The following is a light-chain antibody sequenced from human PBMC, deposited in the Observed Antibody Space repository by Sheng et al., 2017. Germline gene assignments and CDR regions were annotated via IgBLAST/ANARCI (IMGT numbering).Light chain of an antibody. V-gene: IGKV3-15*01. CDR1: QSVSSD. CDR2: GAS. Sequence: EIVMTQFPATLSVSPGERATLSCRASQSVSSDLAWYQQKPGQAPRLLIYGASTRATGIPARFSASGSGTEFTLTISSLQSEDFAVYCCQQYYQWPLTFGGGTKVEIK. J-gene: IGKJ4*01. CDR3: QQYYQWPLT.